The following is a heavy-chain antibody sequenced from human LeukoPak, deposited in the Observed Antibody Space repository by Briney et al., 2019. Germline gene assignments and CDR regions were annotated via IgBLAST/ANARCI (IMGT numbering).Heavy chain of an antibody. D-gene: IGHD2-15*01. J-gene: IGHJ4*02. V-gene: IGHV3-30*18. Sequence: PGRSLRLSCAASGFTFSSYGMHWVRQAPGKGLEWVAVISYDGSNKYYADSVKGRFTISRDNSKNTLYLQMNSLRAEDTAVYYCAKILGYCSGGSCFFDYWGQGTLVTVSS. CDR1: GFTFSSYG. CDR2: ISYDGSNK. CDR3: AKILGYCSGGSCFFDY.